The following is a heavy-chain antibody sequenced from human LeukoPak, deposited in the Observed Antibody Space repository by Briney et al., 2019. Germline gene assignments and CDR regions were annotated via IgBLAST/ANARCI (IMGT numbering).Heavy chain of an antibody. J-gene: IGHJ4*02. CDR3: AADRAGSYLRFVY. Sequence: GTSVKVSCKASGFTFTSSVVQWVRQARGQRLEWIGWIVVGSGNTNYAQKFQERVTITRDMSTSTAYKELSSLRFEDTAVYYCAADRAGSYLRFVYWGQGTPVTVSS. D-gene: IGHD3-10*01. CDR2: IVVGSGNT. V-gene: IGHV1-58*01. CDR1: GFTFTSSV.